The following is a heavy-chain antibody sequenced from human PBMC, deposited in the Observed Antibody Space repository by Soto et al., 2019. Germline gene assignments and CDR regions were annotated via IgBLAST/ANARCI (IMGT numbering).Heavy chain of an antibody. CDR2: IYYSGST. V-gene: IGHV4-59*08. J-gene: IGHJ4*02. D-gene: IGHD2-2*02. Sequence: SETLSLTCTVSGGSISSYYWSWIRQPPGKGLEWIGYIYYSGSTNYNPSLKSRVTISVDTSKNQFSLKLSSVTAADTAVYYCARHTSSCYTFLDYWGQGTLVTVSS. CDR1: GGSISSYY. CDR3: ARHTSSCYTFLDY.